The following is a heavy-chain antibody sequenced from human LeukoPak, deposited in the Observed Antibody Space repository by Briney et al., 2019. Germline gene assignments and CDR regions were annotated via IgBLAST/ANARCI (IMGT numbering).Heavy chain of an antibody. Sequence: GRSLRLSCAASGFIFSRYAMHWVRQAPGKGLEWMAVISYDGANKDYADSVKGRFTISRDNSKNTLYLQMNSLRAEDTAVYYCARAGVGAIYYFDYWGQGTLVTVSS. D-gene: IGHD1-26*01. CDR3: ARAGVGAIYYFDY. CDR1: GFIFSRYA. J-gene: IGHJ4*02. CDR2: ISYDGANK. V-gene: IGHV3-30*04.